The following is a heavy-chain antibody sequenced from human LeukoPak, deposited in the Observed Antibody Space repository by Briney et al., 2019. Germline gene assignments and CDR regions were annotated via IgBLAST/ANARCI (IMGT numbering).Heavy chain of an antibody. CDR2: IYYSGST. CDR1: GGSISSGDYY. V-gene: IGHV4-30-4*08. J-gene: IGHJ6*03. CDR3: ARGRTTLGIRYYYYYYMDV. Sequence: PSQTLSLTCTVSGGSISSGDYYWSWIRQPPGKGLEWIGYIYYSGSTYYNPSLKSRVTISVDTSKNQFSLKLSSVTAADTAVYYCARGRTTLGIRYYYYYYMDVWGKGTTVTVSS. D-gene: IGHD6-13*01.